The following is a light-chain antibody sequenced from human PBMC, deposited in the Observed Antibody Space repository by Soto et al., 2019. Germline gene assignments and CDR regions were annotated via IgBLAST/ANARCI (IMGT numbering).Light chain of an antibody. CDR3: QKYNSAPLT. CDR2: AAS. J-gene: IGKJ4*01. CDR1: QDINTY. Sequence: DIQLTQSPSFLSASVGDRVTITCRASQDINTYLAWYQQKPGKVPKLLIYAASTLQSGVPSRFSGSGSGTDFTLTISSLQPEDVATYYCQKYNSAPLTFGGGTKVEIK. V-gene: IGKV1-27*01.